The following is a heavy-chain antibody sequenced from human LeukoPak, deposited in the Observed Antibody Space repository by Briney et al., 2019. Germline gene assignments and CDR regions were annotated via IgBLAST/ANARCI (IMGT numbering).Heavy chain of an antibody. D-gene: IGHD3-3*01. J-gene: IGHJ2*01. CDR2: INPNSGGT. V-gene: IGHV1-2*02. CDR3: ARPYYDFWSGYGWYFDL. Sequence: ASVKVSCKASGYTFTGYYMHWVRQAPGQGLEWMGWINPNSGGTNYAQKFQGRVTMTRDTSISTAYMELSWLRSDDTAVYYCARPYYDFWSGYGWYFDLWGRGTLVTVSS. CDR1: GYTFTGYY.